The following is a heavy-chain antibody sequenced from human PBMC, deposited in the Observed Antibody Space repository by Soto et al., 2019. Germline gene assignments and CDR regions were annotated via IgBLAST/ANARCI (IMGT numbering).Heavy chain of an antibody. Sequence: ASVKVSCKVSGYTLTELSMHWVRQAPGKGLEWMGGFDPEDGETIYAQKFQGRVTMTEDTSTDTAYMELSSLRSEDTAVYYCATWTLYCTNGVCYTQDYYYYYGMDVWGQGTTVTVSS. CDR2: FDPEDGET. V-gene: IGHV1-24*01. J-gene: IGHJ6*02. D-gene: IGHD2-8*01. CDR3: ATWTLYCTNGVCYTQDYYYYYGMDV. CDR1: GYTLTELS.